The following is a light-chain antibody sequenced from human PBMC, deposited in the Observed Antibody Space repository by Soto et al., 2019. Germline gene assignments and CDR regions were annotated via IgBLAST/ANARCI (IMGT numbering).Light chain of an antibody. J-gene: IGLJ2*01. CDR3: SSYAGSNNYVV. V-gene: IGLV2-8*01. Sequence: QSVLTQPPSASGSPGQSVTISCTGTSSDVGGYNYVSWYQQHPGKAPKLMIYEVSKRPSGVPDRVSGSKSGNTASLTVSWLQAEDEADYYCSSYAGSNNYVVFGGGTPLTVL. CDR2: EVS. CDR1: SSDVGGYNY.